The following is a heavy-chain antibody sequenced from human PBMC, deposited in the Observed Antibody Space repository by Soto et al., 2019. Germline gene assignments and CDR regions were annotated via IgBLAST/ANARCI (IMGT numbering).Heavy chain of an antibody. Sequence: EVQLVESGGGLVKPGGSLSLSCAASGFTFTRYSMNWVRQAPGKGLEWVSSISSTTNYIYYGDSMKGRFTISRDNAKNALYLERNSLRAEDTAVYYCAREAEDLTSNFDYWGQGTLVTVSS. V-gene: IGHV3-21*06. CDR2: ISSTTNYI. CDR3: AREAEDLTSNFDY. J-gene: IGHJ4*02. CDR1: GFTFTRYS.